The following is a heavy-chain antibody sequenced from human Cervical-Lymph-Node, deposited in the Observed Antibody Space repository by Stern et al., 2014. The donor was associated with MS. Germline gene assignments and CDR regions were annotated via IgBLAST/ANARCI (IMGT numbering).Heavy chain of an antibody. V-gene: IGHV1-24*01. CDR2: FNPEYCET. CDR1: GHTITEVS. J-gene: IGHJ4*02. CDR3: VVIAGTY. Sequence: VQLVQSGAEVKNPGASVKVSCRVSGHTITEVSIHWVRQVPGKGLEWMGGFNPEYCETVHTQKFQGRVIMTEDTSTETAYMELSSLRSEDTAVYYGVVIAGTYWGQGTLVTFSS. D-gene: IGHD1-7*01.